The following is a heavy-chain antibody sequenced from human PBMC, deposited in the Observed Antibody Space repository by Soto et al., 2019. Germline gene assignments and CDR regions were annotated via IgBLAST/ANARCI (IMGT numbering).Heavy chain of an antibody. CDR3: ARWGYYGSGSYYGMDV. J-gene: IGHJ6*02. CDR2: ISSSSSTI. V-gene: IGHV3-48*02. Sequence: PGGSLRLSCAASGFTFSSYSMNWVRQAPGKGLEWVSYISSSSSTIYYADSVKGRFTISRDNAKNSLYLQMNSLRDEDTAVYYCARWGYYGSGSYYGMDVWGQGTTVTVSS. CDR1: GFTFSSYS. D-gene: IGHD3-10*01.